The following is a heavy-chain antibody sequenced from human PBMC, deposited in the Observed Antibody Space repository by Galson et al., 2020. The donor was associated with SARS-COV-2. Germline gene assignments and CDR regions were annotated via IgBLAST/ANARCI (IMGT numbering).Heavy chain of an antibody. CDR3: AREWGDMNSSVLDY. D-gene: IGHD2-21*01. CDR1: GYTFISFY. Sequence: ASVKVSCTASGYTFISFYIHWVRQAPGQGLEWMGVINPSGVITSYAPTLRGRVTVTRDMSTQTVYMELGSLTSEDTAGYYCAREWGDMNSSVLDYWGQG. V-gene: IGHV1-46*01. CDR2: INPSGVIT. J-gene: IGHJ4*02.